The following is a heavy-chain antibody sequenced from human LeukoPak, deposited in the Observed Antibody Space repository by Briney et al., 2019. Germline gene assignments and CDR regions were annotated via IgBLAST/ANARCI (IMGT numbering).Heavy chain of an antibody. Sequence: PTETLSLTCTVSVGSISRYYWSWIRQPPGKGLEWIGYIYYSGSTNYNPSLKSRVTISVDTSKNQFSLKLSSVTAADTAVYYCARVHSGSYSLKSWGQGTLVTVSS. D-gene: IGHD1-26*01. CDR2: IYYSGST. CDR3: ARVHSGSYSLKS. V-gene: IGHV4-59*01. J-gene: IGHJ4*02. CDR1: VGSISRYY.